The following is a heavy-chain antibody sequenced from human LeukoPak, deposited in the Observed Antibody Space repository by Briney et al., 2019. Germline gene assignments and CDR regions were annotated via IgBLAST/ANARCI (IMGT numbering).Heavy chain of an antibody. V-gene: IGHV3-30*18. J-gene: IGHJ4*02. CDR2: ISYDGSNK. D-gene: IGHD6-13*01. Sequence: PGRSLRLSCAASGFTFSSYGMHWVRQAPGKGLEWVAVISYDGSNKYYADSVKGRFTISRDNSKNTLYLQMNSLRAEDTAVYYCAKFPPPPPLAAAGADYWGQGTLVTVSS. CDR1: GFTFSSYG. CDR3: AKFPPPPPLAAAGADY.